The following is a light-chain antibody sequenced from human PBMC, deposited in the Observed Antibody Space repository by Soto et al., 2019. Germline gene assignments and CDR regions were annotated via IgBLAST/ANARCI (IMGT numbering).Light chain of an antibody. J-gene: IGLJ1*01. CDR3: SSYTSSSTLTI. CDR1: YDDVAAYKH. Sequence: QSVLTQLASVSATPGQSITISCSGTYDDVAAYKHVSWYQQHPGKAPKLIIYEAINGPSGISNRFSGSKSGSTAPLTISGLQADDESADSSSSYTSSSTLTIVGSGTKATVL. CDR2: EAI. V-gene: IGLV2-14*01.